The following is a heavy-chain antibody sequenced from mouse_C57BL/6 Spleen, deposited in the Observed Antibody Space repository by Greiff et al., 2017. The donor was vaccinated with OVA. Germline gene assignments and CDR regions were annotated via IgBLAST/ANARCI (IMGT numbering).Heavy chain of an antibody. V-gene: IGHV5-9-1*02. CDR2: ISSGGDYI. J-gene: IGHJ2*01. D-gene: IGHD1-1*01. Sequence: EVKLVESGEGLVKPGGSLKLSCAASGFTFSSYAMSWVRQTPEKRLEWVAYISSGGDYIYYADTVKGRVTISRDNARNTLYLQMSSLKSEDTAMYYCTRDGDPTVVATDYFDYWGQGTTLTVSS. CDR1: GFTFSSYA. CDR3: TRDGDPTVVATDYFDY.